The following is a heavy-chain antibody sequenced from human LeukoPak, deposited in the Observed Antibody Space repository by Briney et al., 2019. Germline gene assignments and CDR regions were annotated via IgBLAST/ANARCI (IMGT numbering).Heavy chain of an antibody. CDR3: AWDFWSGIGYFDY. CDR1: GGTFISYG. V-gene: IGHV1-69*04. Sequence: RASVKVSCKASGGTFISYGFSWVRQAPGQGLEWMGRIVPIVGIARYTQKLQGRVTMTTDTSTSTAYMELRSLRSDDTAVYYCAWDFWSGIGYFDYWGQGTLVTVSS. CDR2: IVPIVGIA. J-gene: IGHJ4*02. D-gene: IGHD3-3*01.